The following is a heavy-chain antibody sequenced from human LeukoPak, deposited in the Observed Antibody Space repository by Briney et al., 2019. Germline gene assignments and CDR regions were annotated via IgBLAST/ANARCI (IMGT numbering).Heavy chain of an antibody. CDR2: INPSGGST. D-gene: IGHD3-9*01. J-gene: IGHJ3*02. V-gene: IGHV1-46*01. Sequence: ASVKVSCKASGYTFTSYYMHWVRQAPGQGLEWMGIINPSGGSTSHAQKSQGRVTMTRDMSTSTVYMELSSLRSEDTAVYYCARDLRGHFDWLLPGRAFDIWGQGTMVTVSS. CDR1: GYTFTSYY. CDR3: ARDLRGHFDWLLPGRAFDI.